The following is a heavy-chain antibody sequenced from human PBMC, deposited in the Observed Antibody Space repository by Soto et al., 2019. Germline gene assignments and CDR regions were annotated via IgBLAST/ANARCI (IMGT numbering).Heavy chain of an antibody. CDR3: ARGGPDLATIGIFDH. CDR2: IYYSGATP. V-gene: IGHV1-46*01. J-gene: IGHJ4*02. CDR1: GYTLTNDY. Sequence: ASVKVSCKESGYTLTNDYMHGVRQAPGQGLEWMGVIYYSGATPTYAQKFQGRVTMARDTSTSTVYVGLSSLTSEDTAVYYCARGGPDLATIGIFDHWGQGTLVTVSS. D-gene: IGHD3-16*01.